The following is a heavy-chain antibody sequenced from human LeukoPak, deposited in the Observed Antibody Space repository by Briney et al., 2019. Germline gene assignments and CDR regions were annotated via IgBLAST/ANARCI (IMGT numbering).Heavy chain of an antibody. CDR2: IYYSGST. D-gene: IGHD2-15*01. CDR3: ARQGERASRRRYCSGGSCYNPFDY. V-gene: IGHV4-39*01. CDR1: GGSISSSSYY. J-gene: IGHJ4*02. Sequence: SETLSLTCTVSGGSISSSSYYWGWIRQPPGKGLEWIGSIYYSGSTYHNPSLKSRVTISVDTSKNQFSLKLSSVTAADTAVYYCARQGERASRRRYCSGGSCYNPFDYWGQGTLVTVSS.